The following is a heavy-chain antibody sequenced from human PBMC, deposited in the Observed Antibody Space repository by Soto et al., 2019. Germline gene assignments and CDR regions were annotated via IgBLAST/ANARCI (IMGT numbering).Heavy chain of an antibody. CDR3: ARDFYVGATRLGRGAFDY. CDR2: INAGNGNT. D-gene: IGHD1-26*01. Sequence: VASVKVSCKASGYTFTSYAMHWVRQAPGQRLEWMGWINAGNGNTKYSQKFQGRVTITRDTSASTAYMELSSLRSEDTAVYYCARDFYVGATRLGRGAFDYWGQGTLVTVSS. V-gene: IGHV1-3*01. CDR1: GYTFTSYA. J-gene: IGHJ4*02.